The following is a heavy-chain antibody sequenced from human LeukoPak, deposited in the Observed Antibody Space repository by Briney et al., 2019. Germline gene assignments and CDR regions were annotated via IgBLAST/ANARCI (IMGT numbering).Heavy chain of an antibody. CDR2: ISGSGGST. J-gene: IGHJ4*02. CDR1: GFTFSSYA. V-gene: IGHV3-23*01. D-gene: IGHD6-13*01. Sequence: QPGGSLRLSCAASGFTFSSYAMSWVRQAPGKGLEWVSAISGSGGSTYYADSVKGRFTISRDNSKNTLCLQVNSLRAEDTAVYCCAKGTGYSSSWYDYWGQGTLVTVSS. CDR3: AKGTGYSSSWYDY.